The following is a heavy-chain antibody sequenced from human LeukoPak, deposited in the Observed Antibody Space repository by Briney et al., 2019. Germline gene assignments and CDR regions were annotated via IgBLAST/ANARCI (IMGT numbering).Heavy chain of an antibody. CDR2: INHSGST. CDR3: ARTENYIPEDWFDP. D-gene: IGHD5-24*01. CDR1: GGSFSGDY. J-gene: IGHJ5*02. V-gene: IGHV4-34*01. Sequence: SETLSLTCGVYGGSFSGDYWSWIRQPPGKGLEWIGEINHSGSTNYNPSLKSRVTISVDTSKNQFSLKLSSVTAADTAVYYCARTENYIPEDWFDPWGQGTLVTVSS.